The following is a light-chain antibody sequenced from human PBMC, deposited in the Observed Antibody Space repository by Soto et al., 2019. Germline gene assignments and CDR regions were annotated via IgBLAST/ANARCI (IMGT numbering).Light chain of an antibody. CDR3: VLYVGSGLWV. CDR1: SGSVSTSYY. V-gene: IGLV8-61*01. CDR2: STN. J-gene: IGLJ3*02. Sequence: QAVVTQEPSFSVSPGGTVTLTCGLSSGSVSTSYYPRWYQQTPGQAPRTLIYSTNTHSSGVPDRFAGSILGNKAALTITGAQGDDEAYYHCVLYVGSGLWVFGVGTKLTVL.